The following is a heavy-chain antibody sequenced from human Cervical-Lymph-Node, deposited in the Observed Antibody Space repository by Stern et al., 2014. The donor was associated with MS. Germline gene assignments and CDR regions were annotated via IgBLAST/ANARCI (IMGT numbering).Heavy chain of an antibody. CDR3: ARDCRLRYFDNYGMDV. Sequence: QVQLQESGPGLVKPSQTLSLTCTVSGGSISSGSYYWSWIRQPAGKGLEWIGRIYTSVSTNYNPSLKSRVTISVDTSKNQFSLKLISVTAADTAVYYCARDCRLRYFDNYGMDVWGQGTTVTVSS. J-gene: IGHJ6*02. CDR1: GGSISSGSYY. D-gene: IGHD3-9*01. CDR2: IYTSVST. V-gene: IGHV4-61*02.